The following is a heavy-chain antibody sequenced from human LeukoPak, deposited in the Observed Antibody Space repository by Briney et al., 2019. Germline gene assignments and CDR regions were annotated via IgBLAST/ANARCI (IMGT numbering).Heavy chain of an antibody. D-gene: IGHD6-19*01. CDR2: IWYDGSNK. J-gene: IGHJ6*02. CDR3: ARDLGQWLNLARYYGMDV. CDR1: GFTFSSYG. V-gene: IGHV3-33*01. Sequence: PGRSLRLSCAASGFTFSSYGMHWVRQASGKGLEWVAVIWYDGSNKYYADSVKGRFTISRDNSKNTLYLQMNSLRAEDTAVYYCARDLGQWLNLARYYGMDVWGQGTTVTVSS.